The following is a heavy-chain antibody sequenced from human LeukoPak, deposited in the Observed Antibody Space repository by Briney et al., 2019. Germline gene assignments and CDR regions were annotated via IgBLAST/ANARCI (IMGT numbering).Heavy chain of an antibody. CDR2: ISYDGSNK. V-gene: IGHV3-30-3*01. Sequence: GGSLRLSCAASGFTFSSYAMHWVRQAPGKGLEWLAVISYDGSNKYYADSVKGRFTISRDNSKNTLYLQMNSLRAEDTAVYYCARDYDSSGYFDYWGQGTLVTVSS. J-gene: IGHJ4*02. CDR1: GFTFSSYA. CDR3: ARDYDSSGYFDY. D-gene: IGHD3-22*01.